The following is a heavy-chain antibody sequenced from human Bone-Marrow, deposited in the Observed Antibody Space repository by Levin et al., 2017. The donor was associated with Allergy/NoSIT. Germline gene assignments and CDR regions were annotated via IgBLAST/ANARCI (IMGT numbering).Heavy chain of an antibody. J-gene: IGHJ6*03. CDR3: ARGQRYCSSTSCYEYYYYYYMDV. V-gene: IGHV3-21*01. D-gene: IGHD2-2*01. CDR2: ISSSSSYI. Sequence: PGESLKISCAASGFTFSSYSMNWVRQAPGKGLEWVSSISSSSSYIYYADSVKGRFTISRDNAKNSLYLQMNSLRAEDTAVYYCARGQRYCSSTSCYEYYYYYYMDVWGKGTTVTVSS. CDR1: GFTFSSYS.